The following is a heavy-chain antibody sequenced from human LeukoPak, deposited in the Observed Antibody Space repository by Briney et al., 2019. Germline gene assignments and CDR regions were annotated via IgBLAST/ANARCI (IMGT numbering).Heavy chain of an antibody. CDR1: GGSISGSFSY. CDR2: IYHSGST. J-gene: IGHJ5*02. Sequence: SETLSLTCTVSGGSISGSFSYWGWIRQPPGKGLEWIGYIYHSGSTYYNPSLKSRVTISVDRSKNQFSLKLSSVTAADTAVYYCARGYCSSTSCYTPWGWFDPWGQGTLVTVSS. CDR3: ARGYCSSTSCYTPWGWFDP. V-gene: IGHV4-39*07. D-gene: IGHD2-2*02.